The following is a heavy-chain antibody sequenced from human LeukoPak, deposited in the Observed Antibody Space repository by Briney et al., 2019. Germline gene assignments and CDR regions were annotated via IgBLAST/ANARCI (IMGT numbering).Heavy chain of an antibody. D-gene: IGHD3-22*01. V-gene: IGHV1-18*01. Sequence: ASVKVSCKAPGYTFTSYGISWVRQAPGQGLEWMGWISAYNGNTNYAQKLQGRVTMTTTTSTSTAYMELRSLRSDGTAVYYCARDYYDSSGYRFDYWGQGTLVTVSS. J-gene: IGHJ4*02. CDR1: GYTFTSYG. CDR3: ARDYYDSSGYRFDY. CDR2: ISAYNGNT.